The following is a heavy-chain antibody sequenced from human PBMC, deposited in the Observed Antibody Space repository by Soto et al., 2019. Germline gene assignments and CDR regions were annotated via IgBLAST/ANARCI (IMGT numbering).Heavy chain of an antibody. Sequence: ASGNVSCKATGYTFTDYYMHWVRQAPGQGLEWMGWINPNSGATSYAQRFQGRVTMTRDTSISTAYMELSRLTSDDTAVYYCAREGGDIVQMVYALPWYWGQGTLVTRLL. CDR1: GYTFTDYY. CDR3: AREGGDIVQMVYALPWY. CDR2: INPNSGAT. J-gene: IGHJ4*02. V-gene: IGHV1-2*02. D-gene: IGHD2-8*01.